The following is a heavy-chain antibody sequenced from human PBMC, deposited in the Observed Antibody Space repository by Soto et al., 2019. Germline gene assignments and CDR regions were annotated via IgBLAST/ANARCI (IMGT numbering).Heavy chain of an antibody. CDR1: GFTFSSYA. J-gene: IGHJ6*02. CDR2: ISGSGGST. D-gene: IGHD1-26*01. CDR3: AKAGPSGSDYYYYGMDV. V-gene: IGHV3-23*01. Sequence: PGGSLRLSCAASGFTFSSYAMSWVRQAPGKGLEWVSAISGSGGSTYYADSVKGRFTISRDNSKNTLYLQMNSLRAEDTAVYYCAKAGPSGSDYYYYGMDVWGQGTTVTVSS.